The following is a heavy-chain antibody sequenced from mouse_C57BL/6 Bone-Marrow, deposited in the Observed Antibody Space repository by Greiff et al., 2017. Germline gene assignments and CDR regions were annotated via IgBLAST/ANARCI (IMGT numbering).Heavy chain of an antibody. CDR3: ARTTVVATRGYWYFDV. D-gene: IGHD1-1*01. V-gene: IGHV1-64*01. J-gene: IGHJ1*03. CDR2: IHPKSGST. Sequence: VQLQQPGPELVKPGASVKFSCKASGYTFTSSWMNWVKQRPGQGLEWIGMIHPKSGSTNYNEKFKSKATLTVDKSSSTAYMQLSSLTSEDSAVYDCARTTVVATRGYWYFDVWGTGTTVTVSS. CDR1: GYTFTSSW.